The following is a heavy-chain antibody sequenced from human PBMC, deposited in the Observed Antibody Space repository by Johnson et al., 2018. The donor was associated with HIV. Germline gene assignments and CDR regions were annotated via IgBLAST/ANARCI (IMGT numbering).Heavy chain of an antibody. CDR3: ATSTVSDSSSWYHLEMAFDI. D-gene: IGHD6-13*01. CDR2: ISFDGNLK. V-gene: IGHV3-30*03. J-gene: IGHJ3*02. Sequence: QVQLVESGGGVVQPGKSLTLSCVGSGLSFSNFGIHWVRQAPGKGPEWVAVISFDGNLKKYADSVTGRFTIPRGTSKNTLYLQMGSLRAEDMAVDYCATSTVSDSSSWYHLEMAFDIWGQGTMVTVSS. CDR1: GLSFSNFG.